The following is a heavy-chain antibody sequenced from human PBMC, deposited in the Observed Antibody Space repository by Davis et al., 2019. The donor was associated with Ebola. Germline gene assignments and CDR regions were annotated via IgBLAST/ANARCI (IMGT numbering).Heavy chain of an antibody. CDR2: ISSSCSYI. CDR1: GFTFSSYS. CDR3: APSSSGYETIPDY. Sequence: GESLKISCAASGFTFSSYSLNWVRQAPGKGLEWVSSISSSCSYIYYADSVKGRFTISRDNAKNSLYLQMNSLRAEDTAVYYCAPSSSGYETIPDYRGQGTLVTVSS. J-gene: IGHJ4*02. V-gene: IGHV3-21*01. D-gene: IGHD5-12*01.